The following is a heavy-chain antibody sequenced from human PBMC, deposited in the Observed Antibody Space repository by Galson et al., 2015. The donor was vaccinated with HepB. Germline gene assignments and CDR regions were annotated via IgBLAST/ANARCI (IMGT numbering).Heavy chain of an antibody. Sequence: SLRLSCAASGFTFSSYGMQWVRQAPGKGLEWVAFIRHDGSNKYYADPVKGRFTISRDNSKKTLYLQMNSLRAEDTAVYYCAKDSLWFGELWSYWFDPWGQGTLVTVSS. V-gene: IGHV3-30*02. CDR3: AKDSLWFGELWSYWFDP. CDR2: IRHDGSNK. CDR1: GFTFSSYG. D-gene: IGHD3-10*01. J-gene: IGHJ5*02.